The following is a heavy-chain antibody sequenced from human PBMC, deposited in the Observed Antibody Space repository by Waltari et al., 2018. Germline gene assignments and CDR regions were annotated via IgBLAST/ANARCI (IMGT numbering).Heavy chain of an antibody. J-gene: IGHJ4*01. Sequence: QVQLQQWGAGLLKPSETLSLTCDVYGESFSGYYWNWIRQPPGKALEWIGEINDRGSTNYTPSLKIRVTIARDTSKNHFSLKLSSVTAEDTAVYYCARGYLGYRPGGGGFDYWGHGTLVTVSS. CDR1: GESFSGYY. CDR2: INDRGST. D-gene: IGHD5-18*01. V-gene: IGHV4-34*02. CDR3: ARGYLGYRPGGGGFDY.